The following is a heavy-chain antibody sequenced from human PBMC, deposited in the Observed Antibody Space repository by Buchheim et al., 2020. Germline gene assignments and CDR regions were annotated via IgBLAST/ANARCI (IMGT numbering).Heavy chain of an antibody. CDR2: INPSGAGT. CDR3: ARDRGAAAGTSPGY. V-gene: IGHV1-46*01. CDR1: GYTFTSYY. J-gene: IGHJ4*02. Sequence: QVQLVQSGAEVKKPGASVKVSCKASGYTFTSYYVHWVRQAPGQGPEWMGIINPSGAGTSYSQKFQGRVTMTRDTSTSTVYIELSSLRSEDTAVYYCARDRGAAAGTSPGYWGQGTL. D-gene: IGHD6-13*01.